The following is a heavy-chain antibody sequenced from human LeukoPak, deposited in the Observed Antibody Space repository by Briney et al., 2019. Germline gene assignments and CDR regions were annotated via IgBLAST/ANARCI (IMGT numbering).Heavy chain of an antibody. CDR2: INQSGST. CDR3: ASGTSAAEVFDD. CDR1: GGSFSAYY. Sequence: LETLSLTCAVSGGSFSAYYWTWIRQSPGKGLEWIGTINQSGSTNYNPSLMSRVTISAGTSKKQFSLNLSSVTAADTAVYYCASGTSAAEVFDDWGQGTLVTVSS. J-gene: IGHJ5*02. D-gene: IGHD6-13*01. V-gene: IGHV4-34*01.